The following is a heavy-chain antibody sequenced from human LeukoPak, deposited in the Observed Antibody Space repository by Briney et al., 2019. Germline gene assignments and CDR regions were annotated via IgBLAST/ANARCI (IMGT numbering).Heavy chain of an antibody. Sequence: SVKVSCKASGGTFSSYAISWVRQAPGQGLEWMGGIIPIFGTANYARKFQGRVTITADESTSTAYMELSSLRSEDTAVYYCARGGNRRYFDWLFCGWGQGTLVTVSS. CDR3: ARGGNRRYFDWLFCG. J-gene: IGHJ4*02. V-gene: IGHV1-69*01. CDR1: GGTFSSYA. CDR2: IIPIFGTA. D-gene: IGHD3-9*01.